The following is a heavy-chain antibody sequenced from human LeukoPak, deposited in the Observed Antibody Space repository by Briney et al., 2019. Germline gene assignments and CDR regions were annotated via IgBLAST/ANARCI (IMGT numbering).Heavy chain of an antibody. CDR1: GFTFSSYG. Sequence: GGSLRLSCAASGFTFSSYGMHWVRQAPGEGLVGVEFIRYDGSNKYYADSVKGRFTISRDNSKNTLYLQMNSLRAEDTAVYYSAKDTGKSIVPAAMGIDYSGQRTLVTASS. V-gene: IGHV3-30*02. CDR3: AKDTGKSIVPAAMGIDY. CDR2: IRYDGSNK. J-gene: IGHJ4*02. D-gene: IGHD2-2*01.